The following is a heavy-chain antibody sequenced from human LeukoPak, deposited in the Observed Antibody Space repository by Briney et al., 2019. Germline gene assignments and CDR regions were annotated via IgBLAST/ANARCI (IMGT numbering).Heavy chain of an antibody. Sequence: SETLSLTCAVSGYSISSGYYWGWIRPPPGKRQEGIGSFYHGGRTHYSPSLKRRVTVSVDTSKNQFSLKLSSVTAADTAVYYCVRHPSPGDQLVRSYFDNWGQGTLVTVSS. J-gene: IGHJ4*02. CDR2: FYHGGRT. V-gene: IGHV4-38-2*01. CDR1: GYSISSGYY. CDR3: VRHPSPGDQLVRSYFDN. D-gene: IGHD6-6*01.